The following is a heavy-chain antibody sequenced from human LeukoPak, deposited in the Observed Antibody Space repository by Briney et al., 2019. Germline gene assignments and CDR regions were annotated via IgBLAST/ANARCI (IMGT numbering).Heavy chain of an antibody. CDR2: ISSSGSTI. V-gene: IGHV3-48*03. D-gene: IGHD3-10*02. Sequence: PSETLSLTCAVSGGSISNAYWWNWVRQAPGKGLEWVSYISSSGSTIYYADSVKGRFTISRDNAKNSLYLQMNSLRAEDTAVYYCAELGITMIGGVWGKGTTVTISS. CDR1: GGSISNAYW. J-gene: IGHJ6*04. CDR3: AELGITMIGGV.